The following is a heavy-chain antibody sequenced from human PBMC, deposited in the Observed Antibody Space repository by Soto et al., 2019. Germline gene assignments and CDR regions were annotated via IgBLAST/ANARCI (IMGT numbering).Heavy chain of an antibody. V-gene: IGHV4-34*01. Sequence: SETLSLTCAVYGGSFSGYYWSWIRQPPGKGLEWIGEINQSGSTNYNPSLKSRVSISVDTSKNQFSLKLRSVTSADTAVYYCARGWGAMVRGVIITRRFDPWGQGTLVTVSS. CDR3: ARGWGAMVRGVIITRRFDP. D-gene: IGHD3-10*01. CDR2: INQSGST. J-gene: IGHJ5*02. CDR1: GGSFSGYY.